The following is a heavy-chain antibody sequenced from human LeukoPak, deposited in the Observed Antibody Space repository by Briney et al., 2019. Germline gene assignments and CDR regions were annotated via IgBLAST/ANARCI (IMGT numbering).Heavy chain of an antibody. CDR2: IYTSGST. Sequence: SETLSLTCTVSGGSISSHYWSWIRQPAGKGLEWIGRIYTSGSTNYNPSLKSRVTMSVDTSKNQFSLKLSSVTAADTAVYYCAGAGYSGYDYYFDYWGQGTLVTVSS. J-gene: IGHJ4*02. D-gene: IGHD5-12*01. CDR1: GGSISSHY. CDR3: AGAGYSGYDYYFDY. V-gene: IGHV4-4*07.